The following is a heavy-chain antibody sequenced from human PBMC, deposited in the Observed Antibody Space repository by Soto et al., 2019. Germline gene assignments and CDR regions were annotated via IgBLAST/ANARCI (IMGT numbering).Heavy chain of an antibody. D-gene: IGHD3-9*01. CDR3: AREGVWDLRYFDRSYYGMDV. J-gene: IGHJ6*02. CDR2: IKQDGSEK. CDR1: GFTFSSYW. Sequence: GGSLRLSCAASGFTFSSYWMSWVRQAPGKGLEWVANIKQDGSEKYYVDSVKGRFTISRDNAKNSLYLQMNSLRAEDTAVYYCAREGVWDLRYFDRSYYGMDVWGQGTTVTVSS. V-gene: IGHV3-7*03.